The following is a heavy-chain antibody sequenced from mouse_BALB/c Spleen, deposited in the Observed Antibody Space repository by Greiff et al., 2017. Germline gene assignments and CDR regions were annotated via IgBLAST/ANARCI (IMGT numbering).Heavy chain of an antibody. V-gene: IGHV1-15*01. D-gene: IGHD2-4*01. Sequence: QVQLKESGAELVRPGASVTLSCKASGYTFTDYEMHWVKQTPVHGLEWIGAIDPETGGTAYNQKFKGKATLTADKSSSTAYMELRSLTSEDSAVYYCTRSGDYDGFAYWGQGTLVTVSA. CDR1: GYTFTDYE. J-gene: IGHJ3*01. CDR3: TRSGDYDGFAY. CDR2: IDPETGGT.